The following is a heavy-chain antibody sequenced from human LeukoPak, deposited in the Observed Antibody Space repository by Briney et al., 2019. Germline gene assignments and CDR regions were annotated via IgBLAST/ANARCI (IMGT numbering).Heavy chain of an antibody. J-gene: IGHJ5*02. D-gene: IGHD2-15*01. CDR1: GFTFSSYS. CDR3: AIEGYCSGGTCYTNWFDT. V-gene: IGHV3-48*02. CDR2: ISSSGSTK. Sequence: GGSLRLSCAASGFTFSSYSMNWVRQAPGKGLEWVSYISSSGSTKYYADSMKGRFTISRDNAQNSLYLQMNSLRDEDTAVYYCAIEGYCSGGTCYTNWFDTWGQGTLVTVSS.